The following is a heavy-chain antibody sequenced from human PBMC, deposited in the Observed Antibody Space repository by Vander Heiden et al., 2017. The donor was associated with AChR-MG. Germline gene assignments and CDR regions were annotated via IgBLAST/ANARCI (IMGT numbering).Heavy chain of an antibody. D-gene: IGHD1-26*01. Sequence: EVQLVETGGGLIQPGGSLRLSCAASGFTVSSSYMSWVRQAPGKGLEWVSVIYTGGSTYYADSVKGRFTISRDSSKNTLYLQMNSLRAEDTAVYYCARGRVAANDYWGQGTLVTVSS. CDR1: GFTVSSSY. V-gene: IGHV3-53*02. CDR3: ARGRVAANDY. J-gene: IGHJ4*02. CDR2: IYTGGST.